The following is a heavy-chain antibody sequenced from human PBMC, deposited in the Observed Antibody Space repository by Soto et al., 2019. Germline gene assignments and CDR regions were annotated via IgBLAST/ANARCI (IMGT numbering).Heavy chain of an antibody. V-gene: IGHV3-11*01. Sequence: GGSLRLSCAASGFTFSDYYMSWIRQAPGKGLEWVSYISSSGSTIYYADSVKGRFTISRDNAKNSLYLQMNSLRAEDTAVYYCARDLYCSSTSCYLENVYWGQGTLVTVSS. J-gene: IGHJ4*02. CDR1: GFTFSDYY. CDR3: ARDLYCSSTSCYLENVY. CDR2: ISSSGSTI. D-gene: IGHD2-2*01.